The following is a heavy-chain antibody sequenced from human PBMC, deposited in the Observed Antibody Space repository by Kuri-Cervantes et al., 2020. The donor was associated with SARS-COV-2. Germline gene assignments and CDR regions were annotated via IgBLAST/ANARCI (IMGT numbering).Heavy chain of an antibody. V-gene: IGHV4-4*07. Sequence: SETLSLTCTVSGGSISSYYWSWIRQPAGKGLEWIGRIYTSGSTNYNPSLKSRVTMSVDTSKNQFSPKLSSVPDADTAVYYCARGPAHDFWSGYRFDYWGQGTLVTVSS. CDR3: ARGPAHDFWSGYRFDY. CDR2: IYTSGST. CDR1: GGSISSYY. J-gene: IGHJ4*02. D-gene: IGHD3-3*01.